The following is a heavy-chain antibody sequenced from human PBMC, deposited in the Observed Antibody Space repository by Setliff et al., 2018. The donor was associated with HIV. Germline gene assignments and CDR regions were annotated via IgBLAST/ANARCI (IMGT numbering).Heavy chain of an antibody. V-gene: IGHV1-18*01. Sequence: ASVKVSCKASGGTFSSYVISWVRQAPGQGLEWMGGIIPVFGNTNYAQKFLGRVTMTTDISTNTAYMEVRSLSFDDTAVYYCVRLTADRTNYYYYMDVWGKGTTVTVSS. CDR1: GGTFSSYV. J-gene: IGHJ6*03. CDR3: VRLTADRTNYYYYMDV. CDR2: IIPVFGNT. D-gene: IGHD2-8*01.